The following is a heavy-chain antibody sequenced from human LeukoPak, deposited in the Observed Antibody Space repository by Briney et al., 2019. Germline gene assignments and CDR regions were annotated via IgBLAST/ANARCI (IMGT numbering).Heavy chain of an antibody. D-gene: IGHD6-13*01. CDR2: ISWNSGSI. CDR1: GFTFSNYG. CDR3: AKQQQLKSYYFDY. V-gene: IGHV3-9*01. J-gene: IGHJ4*02. Sequence: GGSLRLSCAASGFTFSNYGMNWVRQAPGKGLEWVSGISWNSGSIGYADSVKGRFTISRDNAKNSLYLQMNSLRAEDTALYYCAKQQQLKSYYFDYWGQGTLVTVSS.